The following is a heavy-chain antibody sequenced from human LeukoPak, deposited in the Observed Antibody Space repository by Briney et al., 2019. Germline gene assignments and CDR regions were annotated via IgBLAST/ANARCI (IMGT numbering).Heavy chain of an antibody. CDR3: ARADFGSGSIDY. Sequence: SETLSLTCTVSGGSISSYYWSWIRQPPGKGLEWIGYIYYSGSTNYNPSLKSRVTISVDTSKNQFSLKLNSVTAADTAVYYCARADFGSGSIDYWGQGTLVTVSS. CDR1: GGSISSYY. V-gene: IGHV4-59*12. CDR2: IYYSGST. D-gene: IGHD3-10*01. J-gene: IGHJ4*02.